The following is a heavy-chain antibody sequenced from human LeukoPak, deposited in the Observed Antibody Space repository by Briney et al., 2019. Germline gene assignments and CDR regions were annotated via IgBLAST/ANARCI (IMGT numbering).Heavy chain of an antibody. J-gene: IGHJ6*04. CDR2: IKQDGSEK. CDR1: GFTFSNAW. V-gene: IGHV3-7*03. CDR3: ARAHYYYGMDV. Sequence: GGSLRLSCAASGFTFSNAWMSWVRQAPGKGLEWVANIKQDGSEKYYVDSVKGRFTISRDNAKNSLYLQMNSLRAEDTAVYYCARAHYYYGMDVWGKGTTVTVSS.